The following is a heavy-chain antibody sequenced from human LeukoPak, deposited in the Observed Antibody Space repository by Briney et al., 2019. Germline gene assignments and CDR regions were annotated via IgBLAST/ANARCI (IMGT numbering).Heavy chain of an antibody. CDR3: ARETVAGTFDY. CDR2: ISSTADIV. J-gene: IGHJ4*02. Sequence: GGSLRLSCAASGFTFGEYYMGWIRQAPGKGLEWVSDISSTADIVSYADFVLGRFTISRDNGDDSLSLQLNNLRAEDTAVYYCARETVAGTFDYWSQGTLVTVSS. D-gene: IGHD6-19*01. V-gene: IGHV3-11*01. CDR1: GFTFGEYY.